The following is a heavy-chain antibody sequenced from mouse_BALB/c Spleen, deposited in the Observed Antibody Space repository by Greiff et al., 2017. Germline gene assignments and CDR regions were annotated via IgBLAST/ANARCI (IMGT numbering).Heavy chain of an antibody. CDR2: INSNGGST. D-gene: IGHD1-1*01. CDR3: ARSYYYGSSLYFDV. Sequence: EVHLVESGGGLVQPGGSLKLSCAASGFTFSSYGMSWVRQTPDKRLELVATINSNGGSTYYPDSVKGRFTISRDNAKNTLYLQMSSLKSEDTAMYYCARSYYYGSSLYFDVWGAGTTVTVSS. V-gene: IGHV5-6-3*01. J-gene: IGHJ1*01. CDR1: GFTFSSYG.